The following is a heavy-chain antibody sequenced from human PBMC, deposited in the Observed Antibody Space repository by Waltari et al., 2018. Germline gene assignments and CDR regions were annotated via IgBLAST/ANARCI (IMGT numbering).Heavy chain of an antibody. J-gene: IGHJ4*02. CDR3: ARKGGRGYTYGPFYYDS. CDR2: INSDGSSI. CDR1: GFRFSDYW. Sequence: EVQLVEAGGELVQPGGSLRRSCAASGFRFSDYWMQRVRQVPGKGLVWVSRINSDGSSISYSDSVKGRFTISRDNSKNMLYLQLNSLRAEDTAVYYCARKGGRGYTYGPFYYDSWGQGTLVTVSS. V-gene: IGHV3-74*01. D-gene: IGHD5-18*01.